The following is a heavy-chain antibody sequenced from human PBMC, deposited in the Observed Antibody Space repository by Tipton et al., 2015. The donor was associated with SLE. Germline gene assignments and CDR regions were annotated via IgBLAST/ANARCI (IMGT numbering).Heavy chain of an antibody. V-gene: IGHV4-4*02. CDR3: ARADGSYFYYFMDV. D-gene: IGHD3-10*01. CDR1: GGSISSPNW. J-gene: IGHJ6*03. Sequence: GLVKPSGTLSLACAVSGGSISSPNWWSWVRQPPGKGLEWIGEIYRSGSTNYNPSLKSRVTISVDTSKNQFSLNLSSVTAADSAVYYCARADGSYFYYFMDVWGKGTTVTVSS. CDR2: IYRSGST.